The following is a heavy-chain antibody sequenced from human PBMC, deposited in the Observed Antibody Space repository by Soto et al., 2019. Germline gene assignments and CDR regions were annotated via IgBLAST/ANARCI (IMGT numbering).Heavy chain of an antibody. D-gene: IGHD1-26*01. Sequence: GSLRISCAASGFIFNSYTMTWVRQAPGKGLEWVSSISSSSSNIEYADSVKGRFSVSRDNANNSLFLQINSLRAEDTAVYYCAREYYAGAPPLLDYWGLRALVTVSA. CDR3: AREYYAGAPPLLDY. V-gene: IGHV3-21*01. CDR1: GFIFNSYT. J-gene: IGHJ4*02. CDR2: ISSSSSNI.